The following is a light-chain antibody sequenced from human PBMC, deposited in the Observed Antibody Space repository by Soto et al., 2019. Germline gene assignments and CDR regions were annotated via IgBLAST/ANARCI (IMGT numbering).Light chain of an antibody. Sequence: THSAATLSMSPGEIAALSGRASQSVAKDLAWYQHKPGQAPRLLIYDASNRATGIPARFSGSGSGTDFTLTISSLEPEDFAVYYCRQRSNWTWTFGQGTKVDIK. CDR2: DAS. CDR1: QSVAKD. V-gene: IGKV3-11*01. J-gene: IGKJ1*01. CDR3: RQRSNWTWT.